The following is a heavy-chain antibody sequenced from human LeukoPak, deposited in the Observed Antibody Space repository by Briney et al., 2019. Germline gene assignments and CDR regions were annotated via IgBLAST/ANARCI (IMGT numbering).Heavy chain of an antibody. J-gene: IGHJ4*02. V-gene: IGHV3-21*01. CDR3: AREGGHCSNGICSYFDH. CDR2: ISSSNTYI. D-gene: IGHD2-8*01. CDR1: GFTFSSYS. Sequence: GGSLRLSCAASGFTFSSYSMNWVRQAPGKGLEWVSSISSSNTYIYYADSVKGRFTISRDNAKNSLYLQMSSLRAEDTAVYYCAREGGHCSNGICSYFDHWGQGSLVTVSS.